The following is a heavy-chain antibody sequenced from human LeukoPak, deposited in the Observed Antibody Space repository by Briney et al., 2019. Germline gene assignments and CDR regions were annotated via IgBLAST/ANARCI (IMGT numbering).Heavy chain of an antibody. Sequence: GESLKISCKASGYSFTDYWIGWVRQMPGEGLEWMGIIYPGDSDTRYSPSFQGQVTFSADKSISTAYLQWRSLKASDSAIYYCATAIVAAYDYWGQATLVTVSS. CDR3: ATAIVAAYDY. J-gene: IGHJ4*02. V-gene: IGHV5-51*01. D-gene: IGHD1-26*01. CDR2: IYPGDSDT. CDR1: GYSFTDYW.